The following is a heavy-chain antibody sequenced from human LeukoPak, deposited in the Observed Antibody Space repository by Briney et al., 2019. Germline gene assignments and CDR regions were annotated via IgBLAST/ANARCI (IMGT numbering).Heavy chain of an antibody. V-gene: IGHV4-39*01. D-gene: IGHD3-22*01. CDR3: ARHDRITMIVVVGFDY. J-gene: IGHJ4*02. CDR2: IYYSGST. Sequence: SETLSLTCTGSGGSISSSSYYWGWIRQPPGKGLEGIGSIYYSGSTYYNPSLKSRVTISVDASNNQFSLKLSSVTAADTAVYYCARHDRITMIVVVGFDYWGQGTLVTVSS. CDR1: GGSISSSSYY.